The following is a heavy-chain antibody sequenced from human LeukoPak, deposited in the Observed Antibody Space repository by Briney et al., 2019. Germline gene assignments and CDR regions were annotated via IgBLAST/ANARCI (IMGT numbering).Heavy chain of an antibody. D-gene: IGHD3-22*01. V-gene: IGHV3-23*01. J-gene: IGHJ3*02. CDR3: AKEGLTMIVVVINDAFDI. CDR2: ISGSGGST. CDR1: GFTFSSYS. Sequence: GGSLRLSCAASGFTFSSYSMNWVRQAPGKGLEWVSAISGSGGSTYYADSVKGRFTISRDNSKNTLYLQMNSLRAEDTAVYYCAKEGLTMIVVVINDAFDIWGQGTMVTVSS.